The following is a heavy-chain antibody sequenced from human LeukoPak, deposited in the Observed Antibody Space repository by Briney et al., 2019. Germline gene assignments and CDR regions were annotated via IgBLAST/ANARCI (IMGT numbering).Heavy chain of an antibody. CDR2: IDPNSGGT. D-gene: IGHD3-10*01. J-gene: IGHJ2*01. CDR3: ARGRGTTMVRGVITNYFDL. V-gene: IGHV1-2*02. CDR1: GYTFTSYY. Sequence: GASVKVSCKASGYTFTSYYIHWVRQAPAQGLEWMGWIDPNSGGTNYAQKFLGSVTMTGDTSINTAFMELSRLRSDDTAIYYCARGRGTTMVRGVITNYFDLWGRGSLVTVSS.